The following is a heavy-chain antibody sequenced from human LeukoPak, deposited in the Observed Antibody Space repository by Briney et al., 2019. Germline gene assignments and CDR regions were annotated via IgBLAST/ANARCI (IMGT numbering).Heavy chain of an antibody. D-gene: IGHD3-22*01. J-gene: IGHJ4*02. Sequence: GRSLTLSCAASGFTFSSFGMHWVRQAPGKGLEWVAVIWYDASNKYYADSVKGRFTISRDNSKNTLYLQMNSLRAEDTAVYYCAKDRWSSGLFDYWGQGTLVTVSS. CDR1: GFTFSSFG. CDR3: AKDRWSSGLFDY. V-gene: IGHV3-33*06. CDR2: IWYDASNK.